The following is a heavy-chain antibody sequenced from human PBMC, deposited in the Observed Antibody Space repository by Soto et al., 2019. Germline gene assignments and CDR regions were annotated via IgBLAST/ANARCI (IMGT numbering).Heavy chain of an antibody. V-gene: IGHV4-30-2*01. CDR3: ASSHAGAHITAAVH. J-gene: IGHJ4*02. Sequence: QLQLQESGSGLVKPSQTLSLTCAVSGGSISSGGYSWNWIRQPPGKGLEWIGYIYHSGSTYYNPSLKSRVAILVDRSKNQFSLKLSSVTAADTAVYYCASSHAGAHITAAVHWGQGTLVTVSS. CDR2: IYHSGST. D-gene: IGHD6-13*01. CDR1: GGSISSGGYS.